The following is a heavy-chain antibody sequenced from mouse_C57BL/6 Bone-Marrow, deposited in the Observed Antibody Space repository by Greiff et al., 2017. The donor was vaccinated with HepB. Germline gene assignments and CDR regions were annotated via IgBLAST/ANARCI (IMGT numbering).Heavy chain of an antibody. J-gene: IGHJ4*01. Sequence: QVHVKQSGAELVRPGASVKLSCKASGYTFTDYYINWVKQRPGQGLEWIARIYPGSGNTYYNEKFKGKATLTAEKSSSTAYMQLSSLTSEDSAVYFCARGAYDTMDYWGQGTSVTVSS. CDR2: IYPGSGNT. CDR1: GYTFTDYY. CDR3: ARGAYDTMDY. D-gene: IGHD2-3*01. V-gene: IGHV1-76*01.